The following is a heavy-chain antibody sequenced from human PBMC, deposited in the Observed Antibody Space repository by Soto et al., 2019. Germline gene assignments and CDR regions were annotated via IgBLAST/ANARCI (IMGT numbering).Heavy chain of an antibody. Sequence: PGGSLRLSCAASGLTFSSYGMHWVRQAPGKGLEWVAVISYDGSNKYYADSVKGRFTISRDNSKNTLYLQMNSLRAEDTAVYYCAKFGEQWLVLGEYFQHWGQGTLVTVSS. CDR1: GLTFSSYG. D-gene: IGHD6-19*01. V-gene: IGHV3-30*18. J-gene: IGHJ1*01. CDR3: AKFGEQWLVLGEYFQH. CDR2: ISYDGSNK.